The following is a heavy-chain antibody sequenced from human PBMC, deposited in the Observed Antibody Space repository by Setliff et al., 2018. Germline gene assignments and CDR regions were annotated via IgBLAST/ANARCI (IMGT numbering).Heavy chain of an antibody. CDR3: ATRTFAVIPHSGLGLDYFYGMDV. CDR1: ANTLSTSYY. Sequence: SETLSLTCAVSANTLSTSYYWGWVRQPPGKGLEWIGDIYKGGSTYYNPSLRSRVSMSLYTSKRQVSLNLNSVTAADTGVYYCATRTFAVIPHSGLGLDYFYGMDVWGRGTTVTVSS. CDR2: IYKGGST. J-gene: IGHJ6*02. D-gene: IGHD2-21*01. V-gene: IGHV4-38-2*01.